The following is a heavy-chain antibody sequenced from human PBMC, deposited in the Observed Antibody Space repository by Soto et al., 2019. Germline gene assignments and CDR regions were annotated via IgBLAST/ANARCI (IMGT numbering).Heavy chain of an antibody. J-gene: IGHJ5*02. CDR3: ARERATPPNWFDT. CDR1: GGSISSYY. D-gene: IGHD5-12*01. V-gene: IGHV4-59*01. Sequence: SETLSLTCTVSGGSISSYYWSWIRQPPGKGLEWIGYIYYSGSTNYNPSLKSRVTISVDTSKNQFSLKLSSVTAADTAVYYCARERATPPNWFDTWGQGTLVTVSS. CDR2: IYYSGST.